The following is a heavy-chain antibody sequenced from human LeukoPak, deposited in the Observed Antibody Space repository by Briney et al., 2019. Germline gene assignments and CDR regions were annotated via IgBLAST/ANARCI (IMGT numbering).Heavy chain of an antibody. D-gene: IGHD1-26*01. V-gene: IGHV3-7*01. CDR3: AIVGATTGGY. CDR2: IKQDGSEI. J-gene: IGHJ4*02. Sequence: GGSLRLSCAASGFIFSNYWMSWVRQAPGKGPEWVANIKQDGSEIYYVDSVKGRFTISRDNSKNTLYLQMNSLRAEDTAVYYCAIVGATTGGYWGQGTLVTVSS. CDR1: GFIFSNYW.